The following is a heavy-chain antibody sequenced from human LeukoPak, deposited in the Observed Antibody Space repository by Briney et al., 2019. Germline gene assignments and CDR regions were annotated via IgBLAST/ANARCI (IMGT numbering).Heavy chain of an antibody. Sequence: SETLSLTCTVSGGSISSYYWSWIRQPPGKGLEWIGYIYYSGTTSYNSSLKSRVTISVDTSKNQFSLEVTSVTAADTAVYYCARNTSSSPWFDPWGQGTLVTVSS. D-gene: IGHD6-6*01. V-gene: IGHV4-59*01. CDR1: GGSISSYY. CDR2: IYYSGTT. J-gene: IGHJ5*02. CDR3: ARNTSSSPWFDP.